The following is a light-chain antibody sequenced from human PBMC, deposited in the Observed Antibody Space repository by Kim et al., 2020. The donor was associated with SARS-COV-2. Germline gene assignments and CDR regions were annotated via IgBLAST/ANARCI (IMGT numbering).Light chain of an antibody. V-gene: IGLV1-44*01. CDR2: DNN. J-gene: IGLJ2*01. Sequence: GLRVTLSCSGIPSSIGGNSVHWYQQLSGAAPKLLIYDNNRRPSGVPDRFSGSKSGSSASLAISGVQSDDEADYHCAAWDDSLNGVVFGGGTQLTVL. CDR1: PSSIGGNS. CDR3: AAWDDSLNGVV.